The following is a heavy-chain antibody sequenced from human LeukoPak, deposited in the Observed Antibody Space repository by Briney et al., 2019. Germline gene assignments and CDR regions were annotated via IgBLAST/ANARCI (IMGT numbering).Heavy chain of an antibody. D-gene: IGHD3-3*01. CDR1: GFTFSSYS. V-gene: IGHV3-21*01. CDR3: ARSSALRITIFGVVIH. Sequence: SGGSLRLSCAASGFTFSSYSMNWVRQAPGKGLEWASSISSSSSYIYYADSVKGRFTISRDNAKNSLYLQMNSLRAEDTAVYYCARSSALRITIFGVVIHWGQGTLVTVSS. J-gene: IGHJ1*01. CDR2: ISSSSSYI.